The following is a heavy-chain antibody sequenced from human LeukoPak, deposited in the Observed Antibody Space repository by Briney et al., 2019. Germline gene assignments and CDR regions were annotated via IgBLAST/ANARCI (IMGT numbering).Heavy chain of an antibody. CDR2: ISYAGSTE. CDR3: TKEPIPVAGGYYFDY. V-gene: IGHV3-30*18. D-gene: IGHD6-19*01. J-gene: IGHJ4*02. Sequence: GGSLRLSCAASGFTFSSYGMHWVRQAPGKGLEWVAVISYAGSTEYYADSVKGRFTISRDNSKNTLYLQINSLRAEDTAVHYCTKEPIPVAGGYYFDYWGQGTLVTVSS. CDR1: GFTFSSYG.